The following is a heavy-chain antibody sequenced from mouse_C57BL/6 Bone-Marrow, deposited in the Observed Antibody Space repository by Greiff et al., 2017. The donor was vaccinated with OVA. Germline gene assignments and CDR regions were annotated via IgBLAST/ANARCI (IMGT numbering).Heavy chain of an antibody. D-gene: IGHD4-1*01. CDR2: ISDGGSYT. J-gene: IGHJ2*01. CDR3: ARVWDDY. V-gene: IGHV5-4*01. CDR1: GFTFSSYA. Sequence: EVQLVESGGGLVKPGGSLKLSCAASGFTFSSYAMSWVRQTPEKRLEWVATISDGGSYTYYPDNVKGRFTISRDNAKNNLYLQMSHLKSEDTAMYYCARVWDDYWGQGTTLTVSS.